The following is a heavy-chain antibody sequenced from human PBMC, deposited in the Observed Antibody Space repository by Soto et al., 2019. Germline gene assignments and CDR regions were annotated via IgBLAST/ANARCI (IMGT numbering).Heavy chain of an antibody. D-gene: IGHD7-27*01. Sequence: TLSLTCSVSGDSISNLDYFWAWIRQPPGQALEYIGYIYKSATTYYNPSFESRVAISVDTSKSQFSLNVTSVTAADTAVYFCARGRYCLTGRCFPNWFDSWGQGALVTVSS. CDR3: ARGRYCLTGRCFPNWFDS. CDR2: IYKSATT. J-gene: IGHJ5*01. V-gene: IGHV4-30-4*01. CDR1: GDSISNLDYF.